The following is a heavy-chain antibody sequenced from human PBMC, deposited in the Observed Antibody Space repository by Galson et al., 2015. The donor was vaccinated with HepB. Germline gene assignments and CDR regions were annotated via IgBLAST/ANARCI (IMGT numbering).Heavy chain of an antibody. V-gene: IGHV3-30*02. CDR1: GFTFRTYG. CDR2: IWYDGSNK. CDR3: AKGPIVGAFDY. D-gene: IGHD1-26*01. Sequence: SLRLSCAASGFTFRTYGMHWVRQAPGKGLEWVATIWYDGSNKYFADSVKGRFTISRDNSKNMLYLQMNGLRVEDTGVYYCAKGPIVGAFDYWGQGTLVTVSS. J-gene: IGHJ4*02.